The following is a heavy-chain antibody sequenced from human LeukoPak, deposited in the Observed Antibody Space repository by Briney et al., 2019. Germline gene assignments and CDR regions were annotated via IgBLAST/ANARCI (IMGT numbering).Heavy chain of an antibody. CDR1: GVSFSYHS. Sequence: GGSLRLSCAASGVSFSYHSMNWVRQAPGKGLVWGSSIISSSSYIYYSESVKGRFTMSRDNAKNSLHLQMHSLRVEDTAVYYCARDESDYDVLTGSMEYYYYGMDVWGQGTTVTVSS. CDR3: ARDESDYDVLTGSMEYYYYGMDV. CDR2: IISSSSYI. J-gene: IGHJ6*02. D-gene: IGHD3-9*01. V-gene: IGHV3-21*01.